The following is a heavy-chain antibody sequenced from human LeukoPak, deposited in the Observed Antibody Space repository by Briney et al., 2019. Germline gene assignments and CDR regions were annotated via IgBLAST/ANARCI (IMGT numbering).Heavy chain of an antibody. V-gene: IGHV4-4*02. D-gene: IGHD2-15*01. Sequence: SETLSLTCAVSGGSISNTNWWSWVRQPPGKGLEWIGEIYHRGSTDYNPSLRSRVTISVDKSKNHFSLKLTSVTAADTAVYYCARGVNLGYCSGGSCYGDYFDYWGQGTPVTVSS. CDR1: GGSISNTNW. CDR3: ARGVNLGYCSGGSCYGDYFDY. CDR2: IYHRGST. J-gene: IGHJ4*02.